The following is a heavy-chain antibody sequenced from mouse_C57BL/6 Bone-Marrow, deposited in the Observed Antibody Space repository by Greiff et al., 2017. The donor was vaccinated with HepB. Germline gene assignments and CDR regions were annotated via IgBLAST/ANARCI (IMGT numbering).Heavy chain of an antibody. Sequence: EVHLVESGGGLVQPGGSMKLSCAASGFTFSDAWMDWVRQSPEKGLEWVAEIRNKANNHATYYAESVKGRFTISRDDSKSSVYLQMNSLRAEDTGIYYCTRVDTTGYFDVWGTGTTVTVSS. V-gene: IGHV6-6*01. D-gene: IGHD1-1*01. J-gene: IGHJ1*03. CDR2: IRNKANNHAT. CDR3: TRVDTTGYFDV. CDR1: GFTFSDAW.